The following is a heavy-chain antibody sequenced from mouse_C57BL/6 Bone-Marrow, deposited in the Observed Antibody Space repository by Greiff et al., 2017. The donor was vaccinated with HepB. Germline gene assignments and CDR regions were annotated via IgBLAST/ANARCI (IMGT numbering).Heavy chain of an antibody. CDR3: ARNGNYDYDVDY. V-gene: IGHV2-2*01. D-gene: IGHD2-4*01. CDR2: IWSGGST. J-gene: IGHJ2*01. CDR1: GFSLTSYG. Sequence: QVQLQQSGPGLVQPSQSLSITCTVSGFSLTSYGVHWVRQSPGKGLEWLGVIWSGGSTDYNAAFISRLSISKDNSKSQVFFKMNSLQADDTAIYYCARNGNYDYDVDYWGQGTTLTVSS.